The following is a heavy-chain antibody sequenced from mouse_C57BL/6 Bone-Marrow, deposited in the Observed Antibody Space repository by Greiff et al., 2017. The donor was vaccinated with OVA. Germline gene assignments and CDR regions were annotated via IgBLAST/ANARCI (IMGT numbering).Heavy chain of an antibody. CDR3: AREEVTTRGGFAY. D-gene: IGHD2-2*01. V-gene: IGHV1-50*01. Sequence: VQLQQSGAELVKPGASVKLSCKASGYTFTSYWMQWVKQRPGQGLEWIGEIDPSDSYTNYNQKFKGKATLTVDTSSSTAYMQLSSLTSEDSAVYYCAREEVTTRGGFAYWGQGTLVTVSA. J-gene: IGHJ3*01. CDR1: GYTFTSYW. CDR2: IDPSDSYT.